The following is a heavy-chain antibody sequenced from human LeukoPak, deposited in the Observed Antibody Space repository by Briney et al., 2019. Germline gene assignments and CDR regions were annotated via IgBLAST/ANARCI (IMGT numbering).Heavy chain of an antibody. CDR3: ARRSLRGAFDV. CDR2: ISSSSSTI. V-gene: IGHV3-48*04. Sequence: GGSLRLSCAASGFTFSSYSMNWVRQAPGKGLEWVSYISSSSSTIYYADSVRGRFTISRDNAKSSLFLQMDSLTAEDTAIYYRARRSLRGAFDVWGQGTLVTVSS. J-gene: IGHJ3*01. CDR1: GFTFSSYS.